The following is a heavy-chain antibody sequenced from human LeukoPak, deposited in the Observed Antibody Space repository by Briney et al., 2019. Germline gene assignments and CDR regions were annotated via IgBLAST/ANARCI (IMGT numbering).Heavy chain of an antibody. V-gene: IGHV3-11*01. CDR1: GFTFSNYY. Sequence: GGSLRLSCAASGFTFSNYYMSWIRQAPGKGLEWVSYISDSGSIIYYADSVKGRFTISRDNAKNSLYLQMNSLRVEDTAVYYCARDRLGDYDSSGYYDIWGQGTLVTVSS. D-gene: IGHD3-22*01. CDR3: ARDRLGDYDSSGYYDI. CDR2: ISDSGSII. J-gene: IGHJ4*02.